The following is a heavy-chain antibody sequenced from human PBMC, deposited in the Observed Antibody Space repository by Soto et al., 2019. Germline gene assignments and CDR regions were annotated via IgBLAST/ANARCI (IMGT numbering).Heavy chain of an antibody. CDR2: IIPILGIA. Sequence: ASVKVSCKASGYTFASYDINWVRQAPGQGLEWMGRIIPILGIANYAQKFQGRVTITADKSTSTAYMELSSLRSEDTAVYYCARTRAYCSGGSCYSFDYWGQGTLVTVSS. V-gene: IGHV1-69*04. CDR3: ARTRAYCSGGSCYSFDY. D-gene: IGHD2-15*01. CDR1: GYTFASYD. J-gene: IGHJ4*02.